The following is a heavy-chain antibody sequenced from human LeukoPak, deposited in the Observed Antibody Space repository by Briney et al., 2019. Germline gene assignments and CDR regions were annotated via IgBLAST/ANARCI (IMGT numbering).Heavy chain of an antibody. CDR1: GFTFSNAW. J-gene: IGHJ4*02. V-gene: IGHV3-15*01. CDR3: TTELIYGSGSYYKGDY. D-gene: IGHD3-10*01. CDR2: IKSKTDGGTT. Sequence: GGSLRLSCAASGFTFSNAWMSWVRRAPGKGLEWVGRIKSKTDGGTTDYAAPVKGRFTISRDDSKNTLYLQMNSLKTEDTAVYYCTTELIYGSGSYYKGDYWGQGTLVTVSS.